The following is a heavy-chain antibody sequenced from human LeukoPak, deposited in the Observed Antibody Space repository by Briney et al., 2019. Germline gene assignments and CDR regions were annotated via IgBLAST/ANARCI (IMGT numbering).Heavy chain of an antibody. J-gene: IGHJ4*02. V-gene: IGHV3-15*01. Sequence: GGSLRLSCAASGFTFSNAWMSWVRQAPGKGLEWVGRIKSKTDGGTTDYAAPVKGRFTISRDNSKNTLYLQMNSLRAEDTAVYYCAKDINYGDYGSDYWGQGTLVTVSS. CDR1: GFTFSNAW. D-gene: IGHD4-17*01. CDR2: IKSKTDGGTT. CDR3: AKDINYGDYGSDY.